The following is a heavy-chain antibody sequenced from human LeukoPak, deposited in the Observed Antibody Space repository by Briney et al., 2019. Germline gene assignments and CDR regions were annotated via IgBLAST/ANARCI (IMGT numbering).Heavy chain of an antibody. Sequence: PGGSLRLSCAASGFTFDDYGMSWVRQAPGKGLEWVSGINWNGGSTGYADSVKGRFTISRDNAKSSLYLQMNSLRAEDTALYYCERDRRGVVPAAHYYYGMDVWGQGTTVTVSS. D-gene: IGHD2-2*01. J-gene: IGHJ6*02. CDR1: GFTFDDYG. CDR2: INWNGGST. V-gene: IGHV3-20*04. CDR3: ERDRRGVVPAAHYYYGMDV.